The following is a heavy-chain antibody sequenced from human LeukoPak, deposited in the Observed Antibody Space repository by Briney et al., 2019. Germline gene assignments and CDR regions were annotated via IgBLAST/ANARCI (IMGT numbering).Heavy chain of an antibody. D-gene: IGHD3-3*01. J-gene: IGHJ6*02. Sequence: ASVKVSCKASGYTFTSYGISWVRQAPGQGLEWMGWISAYNSNTNYAQKLQGRVTMTTDTSTSTAYMELRSLRSDDTAVYYCARDEGYYDFWSGYWGYYYGMDVWGQGTTVTVSS. CDR2: ISAYNSNT. CDR3: ARDEGYYDFWSGYWGYYYGMDV. CDR1: GYTFTSYG. V-gene: IGHV1-18*01.